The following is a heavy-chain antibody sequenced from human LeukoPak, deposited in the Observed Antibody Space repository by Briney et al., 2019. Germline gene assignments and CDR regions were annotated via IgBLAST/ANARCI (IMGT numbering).Heavy chain of an antibody. D-gene: IGHD3-9*01. J-gene: IGHJ6*02. CDR2: ISGSGGST. V-gene: IGHV3-23*01. CDR3: AESSDYDILTGYYPGYYGMDV. CDR1: GFTFSSYA. Sequence: PGGSLRLSCAASGFTFSSYAMSWVRQAPGKGLEWVSAISGSGGSTYYADSVKGRFTISRDNSKNTLYLQMNSLRAEDTAVYYCAESSDYDILTGYYPGYYGMDVWGQGTTVTVSS.